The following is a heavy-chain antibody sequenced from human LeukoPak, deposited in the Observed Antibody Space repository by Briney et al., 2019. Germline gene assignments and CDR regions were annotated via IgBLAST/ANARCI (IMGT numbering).Heavy chain of an antibody. Sequence: GGSLRLSCAASGFTFSSYGMHWVRQAPGKGLEWVAVISYDERSKYYADSVKGRFTISRDNSKSALNLQMNSLRAEDTAVYYCARERTVMVSREFDYWGQGTLVIVSS. D-gene: IGHD5-18*01. V-gene: IGHV3-30*03. J-gene: IGHJ4*02. CDR1: GFTFSSYG. CDR3: ARERTVMVSREFDY. CDR2: ISYDERSK.